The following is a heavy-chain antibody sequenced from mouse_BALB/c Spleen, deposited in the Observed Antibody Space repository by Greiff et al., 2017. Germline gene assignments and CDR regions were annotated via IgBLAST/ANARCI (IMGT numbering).Heavy chain of an antibody. CDR3: TIRGFDY. D-gene: IGHD3-3*01. Sequence: QVQLQQSGAELVKPGASVKLSCKASGYTFTSYYMYWVKQRPGQGLEWIGEINPSNGGTNFNEKFKSKATLTVDKSSSTAYMQLSSLTSEDSAVYYCTIRGFDYWGQGTTLTVSS. V-gene: IGHV1S81*02. J-gene: IGHJ2*01. CDR1: GYTFTSYY. CDR2: INPSNGGT.